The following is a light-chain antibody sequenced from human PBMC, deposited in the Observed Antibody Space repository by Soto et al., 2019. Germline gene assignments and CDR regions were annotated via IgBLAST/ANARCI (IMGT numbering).Light chain of an antibody. CDR1: QSLLHSNGYNY. CDR2: LGS. V-gene: IGKV2-28*01. J-gene: IGKJ4*01. Sequence: DIVMTQSPLSLPVTPGEPASISCRSSQSLLHSNGYNYLDWYLQKPGQSPQLLIYLGSNRASGVHDRFSGSGSGTDFTLRISRVEAEDVGVYYCMQGLQMLLTFGGGTKVEIK. CDR3: MQGLQMLLT.